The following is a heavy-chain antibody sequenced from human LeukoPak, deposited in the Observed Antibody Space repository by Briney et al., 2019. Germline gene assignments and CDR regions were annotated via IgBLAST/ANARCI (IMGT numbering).Heavy chain of an antibody. Sequence: GGALRLSCAASGFTFINYWMRWVRQVPQKRLVLVSRVNPDGSSITYANSVKGRFASSRDNAKNTLYLQMNRLRVEDTAVYYCARGGSYGDYWGQGVLVTVSS. CDR1: GFTFINYW. J-gene: IGHJ4*02. CDR2: VNPDGSSI. V-gene: IGHV3-74*01. CDR3: ARGGSYGDY. D-gene: IGHD3-16*01.